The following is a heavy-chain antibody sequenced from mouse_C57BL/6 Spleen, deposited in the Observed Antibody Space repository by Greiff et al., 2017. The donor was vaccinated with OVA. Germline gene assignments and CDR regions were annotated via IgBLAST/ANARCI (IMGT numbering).Heavy chain of an antibody. CDR2: IRNKANGYTT. CDR1: GFTFTAYY. Sequence: EVQRVESGGGLVQPGGSLSLSCAASGFTFTAYYMSWVRQPPGKALEWLGFIRNKANGYTTEYSASVKGRFTISRDNSQSILYLQMNALRAEDSATYYCARCGYYGSQPLDYWGQGTTLTVSS. J-gene: IGHJ2*01. CDR3: ARCGYYGSQPLDY. D-gene: IGHD1-1*01. V-gene: IGHV7-3*01.